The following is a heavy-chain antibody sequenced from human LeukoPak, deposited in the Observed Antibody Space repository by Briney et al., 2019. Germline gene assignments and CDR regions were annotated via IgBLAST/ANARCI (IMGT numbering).Heavy chain of an antibody. CDR1: GFTFSSYA. CDR2: ISGSGGST. J-gene: IGHJ4*02. V-gene: IGHV3-23*01. Sequence: GGSLRLSCAASGFTFSSYAMSWVRQAPGKGLEWVSAISGSGGSTYYADSVKGRFTISRDNSKNTLYLQMNSLRAEDTAVYYCARGDILTGYYPPDYWGQGTLVTVSS. CDR3: ARGDILTGYYPPDY. D-gene: IGHD3-9*01.